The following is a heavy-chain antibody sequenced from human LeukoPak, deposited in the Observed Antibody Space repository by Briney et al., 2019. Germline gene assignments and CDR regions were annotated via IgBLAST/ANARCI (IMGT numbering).Heavy chain of an antibody. V-gene: IGHV3-30-3*01. CDR3: ARGMWSVPAASSLDYYYYGMDV. CDR1: GFTFSSYA. CDR2: ISYDGSNK. D-gene: IGHD2-2*01. J-gene: IGHJ6*02. Sequence: GGSLRLSCAASGFTFSSYAMHWVRQAPGKGLEWVAVISYDGSNKYYADSVKGRFTISRDNSKNTLYLLVNSLRAEDTAVYYCARGMWSVPAASSLDYYYYGMDVWGQGTTVTVSS.